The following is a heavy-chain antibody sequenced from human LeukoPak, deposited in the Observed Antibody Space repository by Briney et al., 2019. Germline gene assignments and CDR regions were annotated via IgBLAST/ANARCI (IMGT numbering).Heavy chain of an antibody. Sequence: SVKVSCKASGYTFIGYYMHWVRQAPGQGLEGMGWINPNSGGTKFAQMFQGRVTMTRDTSISTAYMELSSLSSDDTAVYLCARGFLGNSMVRGVHGFWGQGTLVTVSS. CDR3: ARGFLGNSMVRGVHGF. J-gene: IGHJ4*02. D-gene: IGHD3-10*01. V-gene: IGHV1-2*02. CDR2: INPNSGGT. CDR1: GYTFIGYY.